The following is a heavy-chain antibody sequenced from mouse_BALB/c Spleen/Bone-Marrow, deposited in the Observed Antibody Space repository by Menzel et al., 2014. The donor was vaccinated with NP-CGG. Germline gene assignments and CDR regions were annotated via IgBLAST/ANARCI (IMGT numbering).Heavy chain of an antibody. CDR1: GFTFSDYG. D-gene: IGHD1-1*01. V-gene: IGHV5-15*02. J-gene: IGHJ1*01. CDR3: ARDYYGSSYWYFDA. Sequence: DVHLVESGGGLVQPGGSRKLSCAASGFTFSDYGMAWVRQAPGKGPEWVAFISNLAYSIYYADTVTGRFTISRENAKNTLYLEMSSLRSEDTAMYYCARDYYGSSYWYFDAWGAGTTVTVSS. CDR2: ISNLAYSI.